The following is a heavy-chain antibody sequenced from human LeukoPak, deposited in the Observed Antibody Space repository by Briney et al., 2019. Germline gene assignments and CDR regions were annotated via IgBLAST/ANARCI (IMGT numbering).Heavy chain of an antibody. CDR1: GGSISSYY. CDR3: ARDGYTYGYGAFDI. J-gene: IGHJ3*02. Sequence: SETLSLTCTVSGGSISSYYWSWIRQPAGKGLEWIGRIYTSGSTNYNPSLKSRVTMSVDTSKNQFSLKLSSVTAADTAVYFCARDGYTYGYGAFDIWGQGTMVTVSS. CDR2: IYTSGST. D-gene: IGHD5-18*01. V-gene: IGHV4-4*07.